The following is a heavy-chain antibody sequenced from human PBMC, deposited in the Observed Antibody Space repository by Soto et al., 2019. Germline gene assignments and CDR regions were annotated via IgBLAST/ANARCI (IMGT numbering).Heavy chain of an antibody. CDR1: GFTFSTYA. J-gene: IGHJ6*02. V-gene: IGHV3-23*01. D-gene: IGHD2-15*01. Sequence: RGSLRLCYAASGFTFSTYAMVWVRQALGKGLEWVSGVSASGLNTDYADPVKGRFTISRDNSKNTLYLQMNSRRAEDTAVYYCARDGGDIVEVVATSDHGMDVWGQGTTVT. CDR2: VSASGLNT. CDR3: ARDGGDIVEVVATSDHGMDV.